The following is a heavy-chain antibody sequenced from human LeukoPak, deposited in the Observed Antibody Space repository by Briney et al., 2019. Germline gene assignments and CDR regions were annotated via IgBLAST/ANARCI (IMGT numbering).Heavy chain of an antibody. CDR1: GFTFNNYA. D-gene: IGHD5-18*01. Sequence: GGSLRVSCSASGFTFNNYAMSGVRQAPGKGLEWVSGLSGLGDSKYYADSVNGRFSISRDNANNRLYLQMNNLRAEDTAVYYCAKDFRDTSMFTDGYFDSWGQGTLVTVSS. V-gene: IGHV3-23*01. CDR3: AKDFRDTSMFTDGYFDS. J-gene: IGHJ4*02. CDR2: LSGLGDSK.